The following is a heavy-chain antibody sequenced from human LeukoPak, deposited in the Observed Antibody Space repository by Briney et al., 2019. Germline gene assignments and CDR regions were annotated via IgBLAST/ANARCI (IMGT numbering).Heavy chain of an antibody. CDR2: ISYDGSNK. D-gene: IGHD3-9*01. J-gene: IGHJ4*02. CDR1: GFTFSTYD. CDR3: AKDRDILTGYLDY. V-gene: IGHV3-30*18. Sequence: GGSLRLSCAASGFTFSTYDVHWVRQAPGKGLEWVAVISYDGSNKYYADSVKGRFTISRDNSKNTVSLQMNSLRVEDTAVYYCAKDRDILTGYLDYWGQGTLVTVSS.